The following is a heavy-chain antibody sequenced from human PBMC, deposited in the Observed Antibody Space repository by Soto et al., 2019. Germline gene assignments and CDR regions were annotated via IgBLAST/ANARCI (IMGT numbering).Heavy chain of an antibody. CDR3: TRAPRGIIVAPDY. J-gene: IGHJ4*02. CDR2: INAGNGYT. V-gene: IGHV1-3*01. CDR1: GGTFSSYA. Sequence: ASVKVSCKASGGTFSSYAISWVRQAPGQRLEWMGWINAGNGYTKYAQNFQGRVTITRDTSASTAYMELSSLTSEDTAVYYCTRAPRGIIVAPDYWGQGTLVTVS. D-gene: IGHD6-19*01.